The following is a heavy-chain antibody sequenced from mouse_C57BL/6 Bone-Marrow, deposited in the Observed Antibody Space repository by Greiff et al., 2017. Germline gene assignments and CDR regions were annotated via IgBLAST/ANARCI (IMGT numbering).Heavy chain of an antibody. D-gene: IGHD1-1*01. CDR1: GYTFTGYW. CDR3: ERDYYGSRGFAY. J-gene: IGHJ3*01. V-gene: IGHV1-61*01. Sequence: QVQLQQPGAELVRPGSSVKLSCKASGYTFTGYWMDWVTQRPGQGLEWIGNIYPSDSETHYNQKFKDKATLTVDKSSSTAYMQLSSLTSEDSAFFYCERDYYGSRGFAYWGQGTLVTVSA. CDR2: IYPSDSET.